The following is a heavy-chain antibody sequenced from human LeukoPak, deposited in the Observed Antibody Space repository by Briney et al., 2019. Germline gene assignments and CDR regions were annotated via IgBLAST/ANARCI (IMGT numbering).Heavy chain of an antibody. Sequence: ASVKVSCKASGGTFSSYAISWVRQAPGQGLEWMGWMNPNSGNTGYAQKFQGRVTMTRNTSISTAYMELSSLRSEDTAVYYCARGQGRAASRRRFDPWGQGTLVTVSS. V-gene: IGHV1-8*02. J-gene: IGHJ5*02. CDR2: MNPNSGNT. CDR1: GGTFSSYA. D-gene: IGHD6-13*01. CDR3: ARGQGRAASRRRFDP.